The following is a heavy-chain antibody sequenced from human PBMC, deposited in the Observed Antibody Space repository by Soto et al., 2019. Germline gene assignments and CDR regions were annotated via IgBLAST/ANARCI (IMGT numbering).Heavy chain of an antibody. CDR1: GFTFSSYG. J-gene: IGHJ4*01. CDR3: TREGDCSGGSCCSDPGLDC. D-gene: IGHD2-15*01. Sequence: GSLRLSCAASGFTFSSYGMHWVRQAPGKGLEWVAVIWYDGSNKYYADSVKGRFTISRDNSKNTLYLPMNSLKAEDPVVYYCTREGDCSGGSCCSDPGLDCWDKETRVTIAS. V-gene: IGHV3-33*01. CDR2: IWYDGSNK.